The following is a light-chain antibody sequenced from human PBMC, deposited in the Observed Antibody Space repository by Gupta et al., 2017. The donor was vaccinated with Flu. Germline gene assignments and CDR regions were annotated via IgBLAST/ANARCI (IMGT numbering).Light chain of an antibody. CDR1: ALPKQY. CDR3: QSEDSSNSYEV. J-gene: IGLJ3*02. CDR2: KDS. V-gene: IGLV3-25*03. Sequence: LTQPPSVSVSPGQTAWITCSGEALPKQYAYWYQQKPGQAPVMVINKDSERPSGTTVTLTIXGXQAEDEXDYYCQSEDSSNSYEVFGGGTKLTVL.